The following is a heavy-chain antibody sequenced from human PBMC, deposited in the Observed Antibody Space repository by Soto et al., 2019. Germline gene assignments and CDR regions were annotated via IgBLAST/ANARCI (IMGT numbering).Heavy chain of an antibody. Sequence: EVQLLESGGGLVQPGGSLRLSCSASGFNFGSYGMSWVRQAPGKGLEWVSGLTASGLNTYYTDSVEGRFTISRDNFRNPVYLQMSGPGVGSTAVFHCAKGLGNAKEVWGQGTTVTVSS. J-gene: IGHJ6*02. V-gene: IGHV3-23*01. CDR1: GFNFGSYG. CDR3: AKGLGNAKEV. CDR2: LTASGLNT. D-gene: IGHD2-8*01.